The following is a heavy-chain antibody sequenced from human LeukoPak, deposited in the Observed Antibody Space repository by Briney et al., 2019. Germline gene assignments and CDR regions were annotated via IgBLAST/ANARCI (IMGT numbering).Heavy chain of an antibody. CDR1: GGSINNYY. Sequence: NPSETLSLTCTVSGGSINNYYRSWIRQPAGKGLEWIGRIYTRGSTNYNPSLKSRVTMSVDTSKNQFSLKLSSVTAADTAVYYCARGRYCSADICSGGDAFDIWGQGTMVSVSS. V-gene: IGHV4-4*07. J-gene: IGHJ3*02. CDR2: IYTRGST. CDR3: ARGRYCSADICSGGDAFDI. D-gene: IGHD2-15*01.